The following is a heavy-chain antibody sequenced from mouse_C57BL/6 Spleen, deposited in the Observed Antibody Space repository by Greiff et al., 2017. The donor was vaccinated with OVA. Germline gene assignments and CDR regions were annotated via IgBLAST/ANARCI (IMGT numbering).Heavy chain of an antibody. J-gene: IGHJ2*01. CDR2: ISYSGST. Sequence: EVKLEESGPGLAKPSQTLSLTCSVTGYSITSDYWNWIRKFPGNKLEYMGYISYSGSTYYNPSLKSRISITRDTSKNQYYLQLNSVTTEDRATYYCASSDSSGYLDYWGQGTTLTVSS. V-gene: IGHV3-8*01. CDR3: ASSDSSGYLDY. CDR1: GYSITSDY. D-gene: IGHD3-2*02.